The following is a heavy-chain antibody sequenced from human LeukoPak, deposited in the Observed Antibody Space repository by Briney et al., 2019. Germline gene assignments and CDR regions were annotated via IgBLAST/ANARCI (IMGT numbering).Heavy chain of an antibody. Sequence: PGGSLRLSCAVSGFTFSNYAMNWVRQAPGKGLEWVSAISGSGGRTYYADSVKGRFTISRDNAKNSLSLQMNSLRAEDTAVYYCARDPYNGSYGDDYYYYMDVWGKGTTVTISS. V-gene: IGHV3-23*01. CDR1: GFTFSNYA. D-gene: IGHD1-26*01. CDR2: ISGSGGRT. J-gene: IGHJ6*03. CDR3: ARDPYNGSYGDDYYYYMDV.